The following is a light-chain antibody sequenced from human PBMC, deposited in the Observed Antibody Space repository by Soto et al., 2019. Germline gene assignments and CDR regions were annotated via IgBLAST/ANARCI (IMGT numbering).Light chain of an antibody. Sequence: QSALTQPASVSGSPGQSITISCTGTTSDVGGYNYVSWHQQHPGKAPKLMIHEARYRPSGVSNRFSGSKSGNTASLTISGLQAEDEADYYCSSYTSSGTLVFGGGTQLTVL. V-gene: IGLV2-14*01. CDR3: SSYTSSGTLV. CDR1: TSDVGGYNY. CDR2: EAR. J-gene: IGLJ3*02.